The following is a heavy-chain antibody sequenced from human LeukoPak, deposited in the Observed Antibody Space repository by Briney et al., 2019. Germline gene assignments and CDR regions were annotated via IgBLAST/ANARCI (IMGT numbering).Heavy chain of an antibody. Sequence: SETLSLTCAVYGGSFSGYYWSWIRQPPGKELEWIGEINHSGSTNYNPSLKSRVTISVDTSKNQFSLKLSSVTAADTAVYYCARHLYDFWSGYYYYFDYWGQGTLVTVSS. CDR3: ARHLYDFWSGYYYYFDY. J-gene: IGHJ4*02. CDR1: GGSFSGYY. V-gene: IGHV4-34*01. D-gene: IGHD3-3*01. CDR2: INHSGST.